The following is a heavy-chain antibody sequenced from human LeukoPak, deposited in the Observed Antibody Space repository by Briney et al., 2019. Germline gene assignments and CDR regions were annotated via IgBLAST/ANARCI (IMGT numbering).Heavy chain of an antibody. CDR3: ARKDYDILTGSLDY. CDR2: ISSNGDST. V-gene: IGHV3-64*01. CDR1: GFTFSSYA. D-gene: IGHD3-9*01. J-gene: IGHJ4*02. Sequence: GGSLRLSCAASGFTFSSYAMSWVRQAPGKGLEWVSAISSNGDSTYYANSVKGRFTISRDNSKNTLYLQMGSLRAEDMAVYYCARKDYDILTGSLDYWGQGTLVTVSS.